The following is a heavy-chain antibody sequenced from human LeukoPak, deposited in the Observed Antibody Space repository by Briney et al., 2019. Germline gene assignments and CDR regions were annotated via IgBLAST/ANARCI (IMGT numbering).Heavy chain of an antibody. CDR3: ARGRGYFDY. Sequence: GRSLRLSCAASGFTFSSYAMHWVRQASGKGLEWVAVISYDGSNKYYADSVKGRFTISRDNSKNTLYLQMNSLRAEDTAVYYCARGRGYFDYWGQGTLVTVSS. CDR2: ISYDGSNK. J-gene: IGHJ4*02. V-gene: IGHV3-30-3*01. D-gene: IGHD3-22*01. CDR1: GFTFSSYA.